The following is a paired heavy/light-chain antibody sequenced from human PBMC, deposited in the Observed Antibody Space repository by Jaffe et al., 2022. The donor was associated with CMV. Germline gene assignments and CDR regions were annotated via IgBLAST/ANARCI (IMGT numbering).Light chain of an antibody. CDR3: QQYGESPFT. CDR1: QTVTNRF. V-gene: IGKV3-20*01. CDR2: GAS. Sequence: EVVLTQSPGTLSLSPGERATLSCRASQTVTNRFVAWYQQKPGQAPRLLISGASGRATAIPDRFSGSGSGTDFTLTISRLEPEDFAVYYCQQYGESPFTFGPGTKVDIK. J-gene: IGKJ3*01.
Heavy chain of an antibody. V-gene: IGHV4-31*03. Sequence: QVQLQESGPGVVKPAQTLSLTCTVSGGSISSGGNYWTWVRQHPGKGLEWVGFIYYTGTTDYNPSLKSRITISIDTSKNQFSLNLTSVTAADTAIYYCARAGGYGEYFFDYWGQGSLVTVSS. CDR2: IYYTGTT. J-gene: IGHJ4*02. CDR1: GGSISSGGNY. CDR3: ARAGGYGEYFFDY. D-gene: IGHD4-17*01.